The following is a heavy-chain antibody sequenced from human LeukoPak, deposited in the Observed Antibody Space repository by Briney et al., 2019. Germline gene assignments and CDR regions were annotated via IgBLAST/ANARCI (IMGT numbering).Heavy chain of an antibody. D-gene: IGHD2-2*01. V-gene: IGHV1-2*04. J-gene: IGHJ4*02. Sequence: ASVKVSCKASGYTFTGYYMHWVRQAPGQGLEWMGWINPNSGGTNYAQKFQGWVTMTRDTSISTAYMELSRLRSDDTAVYYCARSVVPAAETCYDYWGQGTLVTVSS. CDR1: GYTFTGYY. CDR3: ARSVVPAAETCYDY. CDR2: INPNSGGT.